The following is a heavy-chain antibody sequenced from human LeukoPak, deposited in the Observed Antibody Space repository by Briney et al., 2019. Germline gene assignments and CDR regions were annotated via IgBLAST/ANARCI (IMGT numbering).Heavy chain of an antibody. CDR2: ISSNRGST. D-gene: IGHD2-2*01. V-gene: IGHV3-64D*06. CDR1: GFTFSSYA. Sequence: GSLRLSCSASGFTFSSYAMHWVRQAPGKGLEYVSAISSNRGSTYYADSVKGRFTISRDNSKNTLYLQMSSLRAEDTAVYYCVKVGYCSSTSCYAYFDYWGQGTLVTVSS. CDR3: VKVGYCSSTSCYAYFDY. J-gene: IGHJ4*02.